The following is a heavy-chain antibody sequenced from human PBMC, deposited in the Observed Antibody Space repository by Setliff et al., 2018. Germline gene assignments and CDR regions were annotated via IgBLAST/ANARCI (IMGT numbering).Heavy chain of an antibody. Sequence: PGESLKISCTTSGYDFNTYWIGWVRQVPGRGLEWVGIIYPHDSDTKYSPSFQGHVTISADRALSTVNLRWGSLKSSDTAMYYCGRGRGGYNQEYFQYWGQGTMVTVSS. V-gene: IGHV5-51*01. CDR1: GYDFNTYW. D-gene: IGHD5-12*01. J-gene: IGHJ1*01. CDR2: IYPHDSDT. CDR3: GRGRGGYNQEYFQY.